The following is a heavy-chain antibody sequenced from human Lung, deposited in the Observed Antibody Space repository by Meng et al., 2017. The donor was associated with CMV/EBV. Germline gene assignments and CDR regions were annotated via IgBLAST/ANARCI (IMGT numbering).Heavy chain of an antibody. D-gene: IGHD3-3*01. J-gene: IGHJ4*02. CDR1: GGSFSGYC. V-gene: IGHV4-34*01. CDR2: INHSGTT. CDR3: ARCFRGGGTQRRFGVFRSSYFFDY. Sequence: SXTXSPXCAVYGGSFSGYCWSWIRQPPGKGLEWIGEINHSGTTNYNPSLESRVTISVDTSKNQFSLKLSSVTAADTAVYYCARCFRGGGTQRRFGVFRSSYFFDYWXQGTLVTVSS.